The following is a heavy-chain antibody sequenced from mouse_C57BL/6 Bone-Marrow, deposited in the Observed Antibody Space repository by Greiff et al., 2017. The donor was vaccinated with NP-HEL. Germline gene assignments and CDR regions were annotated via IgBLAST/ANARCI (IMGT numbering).Heavy chain of an antibody. V-gene: IGHV1-19*01. CDR3: ARWDYGSSYWYFDV. CDR2: INPYNGGT. J-gene: IGHJ1*03. CDR1: GYTFTDYY. D-gene: IGHD1-1*01. Sequence: EVQVVESGPVLVKPGASVKMSCKASGYTFTDYYMNWVKQSHGKSLEWIGVINPYNGGTSYNQKFKGKATLTVDKSSSTAYMELNSLTSEDSAVYYCARWDYGSSYWYFDVWGTGTTVTVSS.